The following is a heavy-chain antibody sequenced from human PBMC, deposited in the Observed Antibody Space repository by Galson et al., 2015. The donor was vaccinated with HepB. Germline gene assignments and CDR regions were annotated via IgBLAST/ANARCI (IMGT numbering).Heavy chain of an antibody. CDR1: GFPFSIYT. Sequence: SLRLSCAASGFPFSIYTMNWVRQAPGKGLEWISYISSSGGTSYYADSVRGRFNISRDNAKNSVYLQMNSLRDEDTAVYYCARDIIRNRNWFDPWGQGTPVTVSS. V-gene: IGHV3-48*02. J-gene: IGHJ5*02. CDR3: ARDIIRNRNWFDP. CDR2: ISSSGGTS. D-gene: IGHD1-14*01.